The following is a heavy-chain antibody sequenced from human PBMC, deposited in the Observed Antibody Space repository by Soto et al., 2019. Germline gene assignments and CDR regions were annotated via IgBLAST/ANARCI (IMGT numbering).Heavy chain of an antibody. V-gene: IGHV1-2*02. CDR1: GYTFTGYY. Sequence: QVQLVQSGAEVKKPGASVKVSCKASGYTFTGYYMHWVRQAPGQGLEWMGWINPNSGGTNYAQKFQGRVTMTRDTSISPAYMELSRLRSDGTAVYYCATAGGDCSTTSCYTNWFDPWGQGPLVTVSS. J-gene: IGHJ5*02. D-gene: IGHD2-2*02. CDR3: ATAGGDCSTTSCYTNWFDP. CDR2: INPNSGGT.